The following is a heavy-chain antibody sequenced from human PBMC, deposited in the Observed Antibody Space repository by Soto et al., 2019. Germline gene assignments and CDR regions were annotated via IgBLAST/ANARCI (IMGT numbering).Heavy chain of an antibody. D-gene: IGHD1-1*01. CDR2: TYYRSKWYI. Sequence: LSLTCDISGDSVSSNSAAWNWIRQTPSRGFEWLGRTYYRSKWYINYAVSVKSRITVNPDTSKNQFSLQLNSVTPEDTAVYYCARGSWDDVTGHYYMDVWGKGTTVTVSS. CDR1: GDSVSSNSAA. CDR3: ARGSWDDVTGHYYMDV. V-gene: IGHV6-1*01. J-gene: IGHJ6*03.